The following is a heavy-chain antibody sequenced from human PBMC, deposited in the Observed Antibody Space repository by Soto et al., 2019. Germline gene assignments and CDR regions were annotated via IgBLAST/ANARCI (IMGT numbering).Heavy chain of an antibody. V-gene: IGHV4-4*07. CDR1: GGSISSYY. D-gene: IGHD6-19*01. CDR2: IYTSGST. J-gene: IGHJ6*02. CDR3: ARASSAVAVTTKHYYYYYGMDV. Sequence: QVQLQESGPGLVKPSETLSLTCTVSGGSISSYYWSWIRQPAGKGLEWIGRIYTSGSTNYNPSLKIRVTMSVDTSKNQFSLKLSSVTAADTAVYYCARASSAVAVTTKHYYYYYGMDVWGQGTTVTVSS.